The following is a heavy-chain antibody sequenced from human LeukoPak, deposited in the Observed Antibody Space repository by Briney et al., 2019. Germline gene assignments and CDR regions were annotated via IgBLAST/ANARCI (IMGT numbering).Heavy chain of an antibody. CDR3: ARARIAVAGTLTDAFDI. CDR1: GGSISSGSYY. D-gene: IGHD6-19*01. Sequence: SETLSLTCTVSGGSISSGSYYWSWIRQPAGKGLERIGRIYTSGSTNYNPSLKSRVTISVDTSKNQFSLKLSSVTAADTAVYYCARARIAVAGTLTDAFDIWGQGTMVTVSS. V-gene: IGHV4-61*02. J-gene: IGHJ3*02. CDR2: IYTSGST.